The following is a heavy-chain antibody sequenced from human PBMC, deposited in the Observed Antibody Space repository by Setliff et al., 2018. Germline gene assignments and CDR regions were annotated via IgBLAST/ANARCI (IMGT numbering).Heavy chain of an antibody. Sequence: LRLSCAASGLIFKNYIMTWVRQAPGKGLEWVASISGSSSDIYYADSVKGRFSISRDNAKNSLYLQMNSLRAEDTALFYCARAVTIFGVVTPIYFYYMDVWGKGTTVTV. CDR1: GLIFKNYI. V-gene: IGHV3-21*01. J-gene: IGHJ6*03. CDR3: ARAVTIFGVVTPIYFYYMDV. CDR2: ISGSSSDI. D-gene: IGHD3-3*01.